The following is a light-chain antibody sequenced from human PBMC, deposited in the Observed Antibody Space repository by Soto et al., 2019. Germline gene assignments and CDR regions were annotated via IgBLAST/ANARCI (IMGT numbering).Light chain of an antibody. CDR3: QQYNIYLYT. J-gene: IGKJ2*01. CDR2: DAS. V-gene: IGKV1-5*01. CDR1: QSMSSW. Sequence: DIQMTQSPSTLSASVGDRVTITCRASQSMSSWWAWYQQKPGKAPHLLIYDASSLESGIPSSFSGSGSGTEFTLTISSLQPDDFATYYCQQYNIYLYTFGQRPKLEIK.